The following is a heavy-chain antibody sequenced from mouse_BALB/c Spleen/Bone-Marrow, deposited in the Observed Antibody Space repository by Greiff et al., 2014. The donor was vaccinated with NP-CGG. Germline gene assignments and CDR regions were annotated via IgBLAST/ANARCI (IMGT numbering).Heavy chain of an antibody. V-gene: IGHV1-80*01. CDR3: ARGNYDYDNYTLDY. Sequence: VQRVESGAELVRPGSSVKISCKASGYVFSSHWMNWVKQRPGQGLEWTGRIFPGDGDTDYNGKFKGQATLTADKSSSTAYMQLSSLASEDSAVYFCARGNYDYDNYTLDYWGQGTSVTVSS. J-gene: IGHJ4*01. CDR2: IFPGDGDT. D-gene: IGHD2-4*01. CDR1: GYVFSSHW.